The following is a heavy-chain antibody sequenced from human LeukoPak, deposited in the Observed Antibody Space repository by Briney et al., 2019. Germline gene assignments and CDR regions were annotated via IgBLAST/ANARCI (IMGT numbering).Heavy chain of an antibody. V-gene: IGHV3-15*01. J-gene: IGHJ2*01. CDR3: GVIQPTYWYFNL. D-gene: IGHD1-1*01. CDR2: IKSRGDGGTA. CDR1: GFTFTTAW. Sequence: GGSLRLSCAASGFTFTTAWMIWVRQAPGKGLEWVGRIKSRGDGGTAEYAAPVRGRFTISRDDSKNKVYLQMNRLKTEDTAVYYCGVIQPTYWYFNLWGRGTLVTVSS.